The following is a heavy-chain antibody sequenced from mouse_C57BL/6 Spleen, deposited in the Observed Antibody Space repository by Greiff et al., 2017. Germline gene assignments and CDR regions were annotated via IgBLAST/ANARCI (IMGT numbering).Heavy chain of an antibody. V-gene: IGHV5-17*01. J-gene: IGHJ4*01. CDR2: ISSGSSTI. CDR1: GFTFSDYG. Sequence: DVMLVESGGGLVKPGGSLKLSCAASGFTFSDYGMHWVRQAPEKGLEWVAYISSGSSTIYYADTVKGRFTISRDNAKNTLFLQMTSLRSEDTAMYYCARRDGNYDYAMDYWGQGTSVTVSS. CDR3: ARRDGNYDYAMDY. D-gene: IGHD2-1*01.